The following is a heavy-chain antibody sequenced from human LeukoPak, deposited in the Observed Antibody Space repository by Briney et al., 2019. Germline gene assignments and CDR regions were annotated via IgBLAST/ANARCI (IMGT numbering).Heavy chain of an antibody. CDR3: AKDRLAVALGPHFDY. Sequence: GRSLRLSCAASGFTFSSYGMHWVRQAPGKGLEWVAVISYDGSNKYYADSVEGRFTISRDNSKNTLYLQMNSLRAEDTAVYYCAKDRLAVALGPHFDYWGQGTLVTVSS. CDR2: ISYDGSNK. V-gene: IGHV3-30*18. J-gene: IGHJ4*02. CDR1: GFTFSSYG. D-gene: IGHD6-19*01.